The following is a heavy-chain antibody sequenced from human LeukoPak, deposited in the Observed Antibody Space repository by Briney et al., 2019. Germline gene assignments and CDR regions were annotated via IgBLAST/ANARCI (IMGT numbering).Heavy chain of an antibody. CDR2: IEEDGGAK. J-gene: IGHJ4*02. Sequence: GVSLTLSCRASGFIFSNYYMRWLRQAPGKGLEWVAKIEEDGGAKYYVDSVKGGFTTSRENAKNSRDLQMNSLRAEDTAVYFCARRKEVQTTFDCWGQGTLVTVSS. D-gene: IGHD1-14*01. V-gene: IGHV3-7*01. CDR3: ARRKEVQTTFDC. CDR1: GFIFSNYY.